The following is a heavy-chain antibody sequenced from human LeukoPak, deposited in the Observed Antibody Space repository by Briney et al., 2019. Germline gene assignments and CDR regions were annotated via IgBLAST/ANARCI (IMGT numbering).Heavy chain of an antibody. CDR1: GFTFSSHG. D-gene: IGHD6-13*01. CDR3: ARMAAAGTVYNWFDP. J-gene: IGHJ5*02. CDR2: ISSSSSYI. V-gene: IGHV3-21*01. Sequence: GETLRLSCAASGFTFSSHGMNWVRQAPGKGLEWVSSISSSSSYIYYADSVKGRFTISRDNAKNSLYLQMNSLRAEDTAVYYCARMAAAGTVYNWFDPWGQGTLVTVSS.